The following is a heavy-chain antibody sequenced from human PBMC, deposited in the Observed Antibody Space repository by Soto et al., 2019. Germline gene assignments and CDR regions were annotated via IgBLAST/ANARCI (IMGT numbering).Heavy chain of an antibody. J-gene: IGHJ6*02. V-gene: IGHV3-23*01. CDR3: AKTLLDVPPGISLRSPFRKTSAPPDYYYYGVNV. CDR2: ITGRGAGI. CDR1: GFTFSSYG. Sequence: EVQLLESGGGLVQPGGSLRLSCAASGFTFSSYGMSWVRQAPGKGLEWVSGITGRGAGIYYADSVKGRFTISRDNSKNPLYIQIDSLRGEVTAVYYWAKTLLDVPPGISLRSPFRKTSAPPDYYYYGVNVWGQGTKVTVS. D-gene: IGHD2-2*01.